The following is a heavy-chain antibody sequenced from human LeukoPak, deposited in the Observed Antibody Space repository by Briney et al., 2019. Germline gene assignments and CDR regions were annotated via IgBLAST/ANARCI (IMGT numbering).Heavy chain of an antibody. J-gene: IGHJ4*02. CDR1: GGSISSGGYS. CDR3: ARGVLGRRTRYYYDSSGYYVVYFDY. V-gene: IGHV4-30-2*01. CDR2: IYHSGST. D-gene: IGHD3-22*01. Sequence: SQTLSLTCAVSGGSISSGGYSWSWIRQPPGKGLEWIGYIYHSGSTNYNPSLKSRVTISVDTSKNQFSLKLSSVTAADTAVYYCARGVLGRRTRYYYDSSGYYVVYFDYWGQGALVTVSS.